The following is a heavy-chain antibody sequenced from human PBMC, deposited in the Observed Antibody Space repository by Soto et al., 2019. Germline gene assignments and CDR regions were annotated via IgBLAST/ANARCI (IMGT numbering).Heavy chain of an antibody. D-gene: IGHD2-2*02. CDR1: GGSISSSSYY. V-gene: IGHV4-39*01. Sequence: SETLSLTCTVSGGSISSSSYYWGWIRQPPGKGLEWIGSIYYSGSTYYNPSLKSRVTISVDTSKNQFSLKLSSVTAADTAVYYCARNVGYCSSTSCYSYFDYWGQGTLVTVSS. J-gene: IGHJ4*02. CDR3: ARNVGYCSSTSCYSYFDY. CDR2: IYYSGST.